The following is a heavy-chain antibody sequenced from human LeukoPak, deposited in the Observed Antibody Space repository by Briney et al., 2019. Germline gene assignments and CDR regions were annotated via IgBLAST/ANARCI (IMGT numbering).Heavy chain of an antibody. J-gene: IGHJ5*02. D-gene: IGHD6-19*01. Sequence: GGSLRLSCVASGFTFSNYAIHWVRRPPGKGREWVAVMSTDGSLQYYANSLKGRFTISRDNYKSTLFLQMNSLSAADTAVYYCGRQVAPGQWLVNLWGQGTLVTVSS. CDR1: GFTFSNYA. V-gene: IGHV3-30*01. CDR3: GRQVAPGQWLVNL. CDR2: MSTDGSLQ.